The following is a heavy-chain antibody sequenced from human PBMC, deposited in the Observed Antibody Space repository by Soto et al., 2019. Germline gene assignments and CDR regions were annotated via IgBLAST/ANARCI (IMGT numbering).Heavy chain of an antibody. CDR1: GYTFTSYD. Sequence: ASVKVSCKASGYTFTSYDINWVRQATGQGLEWMGWMNPNSGNTGYAQKFQGRVTMTRNTSISTAYMELSSLRSEDTAVYYCATGGYCSGGSCLSRWYFDLWGRGTLVTVSS. CDR3: ATGGYCSGGSCLSRWYFDL. CDR2: MNPNSGNT. D-gene: IGHD2-15*01. J-gene: IGHJ2*01. V-gene: IGHV1-8*01.